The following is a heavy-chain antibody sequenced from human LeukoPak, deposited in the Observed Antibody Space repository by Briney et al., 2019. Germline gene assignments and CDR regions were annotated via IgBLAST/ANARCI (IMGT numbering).Heavy chain of an antibody. CDR2: IPYDGISK. J-gene: IGHJ4*02. Sequence: PGGPLRLSCVASGFTFRRDAMHWVRQAPGKGLEWVSFIPYDGISKYYVDSVKGRFTISRDNSKNTVYLQMNSLRVEDTAVYYCAKDWGETYTIDYWGQGTLVSVSS. V-gene: IGHV3-30*02. CDR1: GFTFRRDA. CDR3: AKDWGETYTIDY. D-gene: IGHD3-16*01.